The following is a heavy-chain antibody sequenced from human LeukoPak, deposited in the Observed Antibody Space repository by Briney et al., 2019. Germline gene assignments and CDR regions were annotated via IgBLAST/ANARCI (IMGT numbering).Heavy chain of an antibody. D-gene: IGHD2-2*02. V-gene: IGHV1-18*01. CDR1: RGTFGNSA. J-gene: IGHJ6*03. CDR2: ISAYNGNT. CDR3: AREGYCSSTSCYNYYYYYYMDV. Sequence: ASVKVSCKASRGTFGNSAIVWVRQAPGQGLEWMGWISAYNGNTNYAQKLQGRVTMTTDTSTSTAYMELRSLRSNDTAVYYCAREGYCSSTSCYNYYYYYYMDVWGKGTTVTISS.